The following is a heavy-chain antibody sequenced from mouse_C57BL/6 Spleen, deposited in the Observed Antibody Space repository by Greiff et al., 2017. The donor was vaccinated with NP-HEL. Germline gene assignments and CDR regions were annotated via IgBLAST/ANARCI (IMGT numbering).Heavy chain of an antibody. CDR2: ISSGSSTI. Sequence: EVQLVESGGGLVKPGGSLKLSCAASGFTFSDYGMHWVRQAPEKGLEWVAYISSGSSTIYYADTVKGRFTISRDNAKNTLFLQMTSLRSEDTAMYYCARTTTVVATGYFDYWGQGTTLTVSS. CDR1: GFTFSDYG. V-gene: IGHV5-17*01. D-gene: IGHD1-1*01. J-gene: IGHJ2*01. CDR3: ARTTTVVATGYFDY.